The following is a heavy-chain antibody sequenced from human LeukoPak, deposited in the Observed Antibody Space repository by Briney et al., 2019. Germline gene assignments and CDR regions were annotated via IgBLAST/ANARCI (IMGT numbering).Heavy chain of an antibody. D-gene: IGHD3-10*01. V-gene: IGHV1-46*01. CDR2: INPSGGST. Sequence: GASVKVSCKASGYTFTSYYLHWVRQAPGQGLEWMGIINPSGGSTSYAQKFQGRVTMTRDTSTSTVYMGLSSLRSEDTAVYYCAREGGGSGSYSPFDYWGQGTLVTVSS. CDR1: GYTFTSYY. J-gene: IGHJ4*02. CDR3: AREGGGSGSYSPFDY.